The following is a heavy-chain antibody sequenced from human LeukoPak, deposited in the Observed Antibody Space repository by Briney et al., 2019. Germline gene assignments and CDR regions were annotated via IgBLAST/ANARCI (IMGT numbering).Heavy chain of an antibody. Sequence: PSETLYLTXTVSGGSISSYYWSWIRQPPGKGLEWIGYIYYSGSTNYNPSLKSRVTISVDTSKNQFSLKLSSVTAADTAVYYCARAHYYDSGGLFDYWGQGTLVTVSS. V-gene: IGHV4-59*01. J-gene: IGHJ4*02. CDR3: ARAHYYDSGGLFDY. D-gene: IGHD3-22*01. CDR1: GGSISSYY. CDR2: IYYSGST.